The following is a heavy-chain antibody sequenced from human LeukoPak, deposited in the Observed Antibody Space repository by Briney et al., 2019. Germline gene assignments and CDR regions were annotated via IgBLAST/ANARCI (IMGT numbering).Heavy chain of an antibody. V-gene: IGHV4-61*02. J-gene: IGHJ6*03. CDR3: ARDRERRTGYSYGYSEHQYYMDV. CDR2: IHATGST. Sequence: SETLSLTCSVSGGSISNDNYYWSWIRRPAGKGLEWIGRIHATGSTTYNPSLKGRVTISVDTSKSQFSLRLSSVTAADTAVYYCARDRERRTGYSYGYSEHQYYMDVWGKGTTVIVSS. CDR1: GGSISNDNYY. D-gene: IGHD5-18*01.